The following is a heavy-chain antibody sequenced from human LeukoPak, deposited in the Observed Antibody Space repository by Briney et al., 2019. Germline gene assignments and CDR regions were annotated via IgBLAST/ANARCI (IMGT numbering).Heavy chain of an antibody. V-gene: IGHV1-46*01. J-gene: IGHJ4*02. CDR3: ARNPVTTKYFDY. CDR2: INPGGGST. CDR1: GYTFTSYY. Sequence: GESLKISCKASGYTFTSYYMHWVRQAPGQGLEWMGIINPGGGSTRYAQKFQGRVTMTRDTSTSTVYMELSSLRSEDTAVYYCARNPVTTKYFDYWGQGTLVTVSS. D-gene: IGHD4-17*01.